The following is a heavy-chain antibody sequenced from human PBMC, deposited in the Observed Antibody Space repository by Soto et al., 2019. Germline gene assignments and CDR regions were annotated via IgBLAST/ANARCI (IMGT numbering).Heavy chain of an antibody. Sequence: PGGSVRLSCPGSELTLARFAMSGVGQVPGKGVEWVSAIIGSGQTTYYADSVKGRFTVSRDNSNNTLYLQMNSLRAEDTAVYYCAKDQRKPAIFGVVTLSWGQGTLVTVSS. J-gene: IGHJ5*02. CDR3: AKDQRKPAIFGVVTLS. D-gene: IGHD3-3*01. CDR2: IIGSGQTT. V-gene: IGHV3-23*01. CDR1: ELTLARFA.